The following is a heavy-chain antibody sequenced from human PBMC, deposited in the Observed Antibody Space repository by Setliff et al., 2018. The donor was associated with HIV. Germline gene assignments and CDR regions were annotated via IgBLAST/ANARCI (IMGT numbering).Heavy chain of an antibody. V-gene: IGHV3-64D*09. CDR1: GFTFSSYA. Sequence: GGSLRLSCSASGFTFSSYAMHWVRQAPGRGLEYVSAISSNGGSTYYADSVKGRFTISRDNSKNTLYLQMSSLRAVDTAVYYCVKGGYNFWSGYPDAFDIWGQGTMVTVSS. CDR3: VKGGYNFWSGYPDAFDI. CDR2: ISSNGGST. J-gene: IGHJ3*02. D-gene: IGHD3-3*01.